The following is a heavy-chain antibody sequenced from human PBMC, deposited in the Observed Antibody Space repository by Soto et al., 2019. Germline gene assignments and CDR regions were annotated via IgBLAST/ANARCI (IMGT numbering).Heavy chain of an antibody. CDR1: GFTFSSYG. Sequence: GGSLRLSCAASGFTFSSYGMHWVRQAPGKGLEWVAVIWYDGSNKYYADSVKGRFTISRDNSKNTLYLQMNSLRAEDTAVYYCARDPLNCSGGSCYFYYFDYWGQGTLVTVSS. CDR2: IWYDGSNK. CDR3: ARDPLNCSGGSCYFYYFDY. V-gene: IGHV3-33*01. D-gene: IGHD2-15*01. J-gene: IGHJ4*02.